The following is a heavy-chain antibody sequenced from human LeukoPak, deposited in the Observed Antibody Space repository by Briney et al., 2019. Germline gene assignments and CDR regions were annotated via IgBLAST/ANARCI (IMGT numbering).Heavy chain of an antibody. V-gene: IGHV4-59*08. CDR2: IYYNGNT. J-gene: IGHJ4*02. D-gene: IGHD3-22*01. CDR3: ARQAYSSGSYYFDY. Sequence: PSETLSLTCTVSGGSMINYYWNWIRQPPGKALEWIGYIYYNGNTYYNPSLKSRVTISVDTSTNQFSLKLTSVTAADTAVYYCARQAYSSGSYYFDYWGQGTLVTVSS. CDR1: GGSMINYY.